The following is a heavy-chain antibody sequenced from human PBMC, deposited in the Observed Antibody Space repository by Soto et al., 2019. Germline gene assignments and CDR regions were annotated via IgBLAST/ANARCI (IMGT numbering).Heavy chain of an antibody. CDR1: GDSVSSNSAA. V-gene: IGHV6-1*01. J-gene: IGHJ6*03. CDR3: ARCVDVVVPAAQDYYYYYMDV. D-gene: IGHD2-2*01. CDR2: TYYRSKWYN. Sequence: SQTLSLTCAISGDSVSSNSAAWNWIRQSPSRGLEWLGRTYYRSKWYNDYAVSVKSRITINPDTSKNQFSLQLNSVTPEDTAVYYCARCVDVVVPAAQDYYYYYMDVWGKGTTVTVSS.